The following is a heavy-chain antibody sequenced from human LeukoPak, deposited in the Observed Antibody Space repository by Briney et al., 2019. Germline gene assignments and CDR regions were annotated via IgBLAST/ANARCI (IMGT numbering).Heavy chain of an antibody. CDR2: IYNPGTT. V-gene: IGHV3-53*01. CDR3: AKTSRVNSAYDSPFHY. Sequence: PGGSLRLSCTVSGITVGSNFMSWARQAPGEGLEWVSAIYNPGTTYYADSVKGRFTISRDNSKNTLYLQMNSLRAEDTAIYYCAKTSRVNSAYDSPFHYWGLGTLVTVSS. CDR1: GITVGSNF. J-gene: IGHJ4*02. D-gene: IGHD5-12*01.